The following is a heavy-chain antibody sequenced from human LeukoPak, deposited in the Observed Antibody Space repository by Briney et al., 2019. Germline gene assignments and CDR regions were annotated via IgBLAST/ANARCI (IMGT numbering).Heavy chain of an antibody. D-gene: IGHD2-15*01. Sequence: PGGSLRLSCAASGFTVSSNYMSWVRQAPGKGLEWVSVIYSGGSTYYADSVKGRFTISRDNSKNTLYLQMNSLRAEDTAVYYCARDQVRCSGGSCYSSRHAFDIWGQGTMVTVSS. J-gene: IGHJ3*02. CDR1: GFTVSSNY. CDR3: ARDQVRCSGGSCYSSRHAFDI. CDR2: IYSGGST. V-gene: IGHV3-53*01.